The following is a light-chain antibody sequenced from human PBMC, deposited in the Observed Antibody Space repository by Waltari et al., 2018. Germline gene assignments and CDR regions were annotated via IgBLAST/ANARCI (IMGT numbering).Light chain of an antibody. Sequence: SYELTQPPSVSVSPGQTASITCSGDKLGDKYACWYQPKPGQSPVLVIYQDNNRPSGIPERFSGSNSGNTATLTIRGTQAMDEADYYCQAWDSSTAIFGGGTKLTVL. CDR2: QDN. CDR3: QAWDSSTAI. J-gene: IGLJ2*01. CDR1: KLGDKY. V-gene: IGLV3-1*01.